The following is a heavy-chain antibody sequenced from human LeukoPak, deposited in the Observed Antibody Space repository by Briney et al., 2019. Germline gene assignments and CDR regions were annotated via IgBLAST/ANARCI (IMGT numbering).Heavy chain of an antibody. CDR1: FDSITSYY. J-gene: IGHJ6*02. V-gene: IGHV4-59*07. Sequence: SDTLSLTCTVSFDSITSYYWSWIRQPPGKGLEWIGYIYYSGSTNYNPSLKSRVTISVDTSKNQFSLKLSSVTAADTAVYYCARFDSSGWYPQRTYYYYGMDVWGQGTTVTVSS. CDR2: IYYSGST. CDR3: ARFDSSGWYPQRTYYYYGMDV. D-gene: IGHD6-19*01.